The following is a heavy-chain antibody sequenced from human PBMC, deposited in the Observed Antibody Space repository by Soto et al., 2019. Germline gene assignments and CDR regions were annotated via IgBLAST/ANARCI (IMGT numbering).Heavy chain of an antibody. CDR2: ISPYNDQT. CDR1: GYTFIRYG. J-gene: IGHJ6*02. D-gene: IGHD3-16*01. V-gene: IGHV1-18*01. CDR3: ARGGYYDNVWGKLSHYGLDV. Sequence: QVQLVQSASEVMKPGASVKVSCKASGYTFIRYGITWVRQAPGQRLEWMGWISPYNDQTIYAQKLQGRVTMTADTATATVYMQLRSLKSADTAVYYCARGGYYDNVWGKLSHYGLDVWGQGTSVTVSS.